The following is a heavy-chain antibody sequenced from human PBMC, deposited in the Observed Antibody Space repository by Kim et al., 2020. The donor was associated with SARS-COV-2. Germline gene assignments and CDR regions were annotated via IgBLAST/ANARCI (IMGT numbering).Heavy chain of an antibody. Sequence: GGSLRLSCAASGFTFSSYGMHWVRQAPGKGLEWVAVISYDGSNKYYADSVKGRFTISRDNSKNTLYLQMNSLRAEDTAVYYCARVLILTQYSSSWAIDYWGQGTLVTVSS. V-gene: IGHV3-33*05. CDR2: ISYDGSNK. J-gene: IGHJ4*02. D-gene: IGHD6-13*01. CDR3: ARVLILTQYSSSWAIDY. CDR1: GFTFSSYG.